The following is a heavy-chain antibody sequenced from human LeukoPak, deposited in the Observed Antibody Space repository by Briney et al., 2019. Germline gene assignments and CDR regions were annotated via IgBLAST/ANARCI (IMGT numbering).Heavy chain of an antibody. CDR3: ARSTVFGWFDP. CDR1: GGSISSSSYY. V-gene: IGHV4-61*02. J-gene: IGHJ5*02. CDR2: IYTSGST. Sequence: SETLSLTCTVSGGSISSSSYYWSWIRQPAGKGLEWIGRIYTSGSTNYNPSLKSRVTISVDTSKNQFSLKLSSVTAADTAVYYCARSTVFGWFDPWGQGTLVTVSS. D-gene: IGHD3-10*01.